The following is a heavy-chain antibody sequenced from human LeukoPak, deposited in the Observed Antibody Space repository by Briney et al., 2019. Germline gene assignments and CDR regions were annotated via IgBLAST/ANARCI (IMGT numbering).Heavy chain of an antibody. CDR2: IWYDGSNK. D-gene: IGHD6-13*01. J-gene: IGHJ6*02. Sequence: GRSLRLSCAASGFTFSSYGMHWVRQAPGKGLEWVVVIWYDGSNKYYADSVKGRFTISRDNSKNTLYLQMNSLRAEDTAVYYCARDGRPGYSSSWYEYYYYGMDVWGQGTTVTVSS. CDR3: ARDGRPGYSSSWYEYYYYGMDV. V-gene: IGHV3-33*01. CDR1: GFTFSSYG.